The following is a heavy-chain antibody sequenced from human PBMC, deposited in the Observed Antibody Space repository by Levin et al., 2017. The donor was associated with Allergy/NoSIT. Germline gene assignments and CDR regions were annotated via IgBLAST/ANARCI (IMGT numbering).Heavy chain of an antibody. CDR1: GGSISTYS. CDR3: ARDDKDYYYSRGYSSGRGAFDF. Sequence: SETLSLTCTVSGGSISTYSWSWVRQPAGKGLEFIGRIATSGSISYNSSLRSRVTMSLDTSKNQFSLKLSSVTAADTAIYYCARDDKDYYYSRGYSSGRGAFDFWGQGTMVTVSS. J-gene: IGHJ3*01. V-gene: IGHV4-4*07. D-gene: IGHD3-22*01. CDR2: IATSGSI.